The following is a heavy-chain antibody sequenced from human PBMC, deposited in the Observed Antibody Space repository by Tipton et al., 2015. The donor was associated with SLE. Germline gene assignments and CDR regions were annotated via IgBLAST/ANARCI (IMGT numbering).Heavy chain of an antibody. D-gene: IGHD1-26*01. J-gene: IGHJ4*02. Sequence: TLSLTCTVSGYSISSGYYWGWIRQPPGKGLEWIGSIYHSGSTNYNPSLKSRVSISIDTSKNQFSLKLSSVTAADTAVYYCARDFKGIVADYFDYWGQGTLVTVSS. CDR2: IYHSGST. CDR1: GYSISSGYY. V-gene: IGHV4-38-2*02. CDR3: ARDFKGIVADYFDY.